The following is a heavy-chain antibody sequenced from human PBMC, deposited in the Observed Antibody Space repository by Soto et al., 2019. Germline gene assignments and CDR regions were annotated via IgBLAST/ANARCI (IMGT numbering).Heavy chain of an antibody. Sequence: GGSLRLSCAASGFTFSSYWMHWVRQAPGKGLVWVSRINSDGSSTSYADSVKGRFTISRDNAKNTLYLQMNSLRAEDTAVYYCASSLPSPRELPTNYYYYYGMDVWGQGTTVTVSS. V-gene: IGHV3-74*01. J-gene: IGHJ6*02. CDR3: ASSLPSPRELPTNYYYYYGMDV. D-gene: IGHD1-26*01. CDR2: INSDGSST. CDR1: GFTFSSYW.